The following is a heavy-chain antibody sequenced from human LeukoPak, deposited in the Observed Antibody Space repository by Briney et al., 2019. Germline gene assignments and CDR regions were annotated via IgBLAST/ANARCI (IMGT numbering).Heavy chain of an antibody. CDR3: ARAEGSSSWYLV. CDR2: MNPNSGNT. Sequence: ASVKVSCKASGYTFTGYYMHWVRQAPGQGLEWMGWMNPNSGNTGYAQKFQGGVTMTRNTSISTAYMELSSLRSEDTAVYYCARAEGSSSWYLVWGQGTLVTVSS. J-gene: IGHJ4*02. D-gene: IGHD6-13*01. CDR1: GYTFTGYY. V-gene: IGHV1-8*02.